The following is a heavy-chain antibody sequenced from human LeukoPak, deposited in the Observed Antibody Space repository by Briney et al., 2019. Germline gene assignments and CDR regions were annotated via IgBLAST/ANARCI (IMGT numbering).Heavy chain of an antibody. J-gene: IGHJ2*01. CDR1: GGSISSYY. CDR3: AREVVAATLPMRYFDL. CDR2: IYYSGST. Sequence: PSETLSLTCTVSGGSISSYYWSWIRQPPGKGLEWIGYIYYSGSTNYNPSLKSRVTISVDTSKNQFSLKLSPVTAADTAVYYCAREVVAATLPMRYFDLWGRGTLVTVSS. V-gene: IGHV4-59*01. D-gene: IGHD2-15*01.